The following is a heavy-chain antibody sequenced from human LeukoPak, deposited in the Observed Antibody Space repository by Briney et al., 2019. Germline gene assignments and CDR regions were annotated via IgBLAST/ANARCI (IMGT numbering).Heavy chain of an antibody. CDR3: ARVYQPVAYFDY. Sequence: PGGSLRLSCAASGFTFSDYDMSWIRQAPGKGLEWVSYISSSSSYTNYADSVKGRFTISRDNAKNSLYLQMNSLRAEDTAVYYCARVYQPVAYFDYWGQGTLVTVSS. J-gene: IGHJ4*02. CDR2: ISSSSSYT. CDR1: GFTFSDYD. D-gene: IGHD5-12*01. V-gene: IGHV3-11*05.